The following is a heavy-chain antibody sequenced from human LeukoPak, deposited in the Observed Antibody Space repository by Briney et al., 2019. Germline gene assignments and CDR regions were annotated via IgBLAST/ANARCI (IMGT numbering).Heavy chain of an antibody. J-gene: IGHJ4*02. CDR3: AKDLRYSGSYLFDC. CDR1: GFIFDDYA. Sequence: GGSQRLSCAASGFIFDDYAMHWVRQAPGKGLEWVSGIGWNSASIDYADSVKGRFTISRDNAKNSLYLQMNSLRDEDTALYYCAKDLRYSGSYLFDCWGQGTLVTVSS. CDR2: IGWNSASI. V-gene: IGHV3-9*01. D-gene: IGHD1-26*01.